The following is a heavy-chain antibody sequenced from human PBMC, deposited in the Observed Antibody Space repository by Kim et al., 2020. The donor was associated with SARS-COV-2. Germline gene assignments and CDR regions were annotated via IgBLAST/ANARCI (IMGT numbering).Heavy chain of an antibody. D-gene: IGHD3-10*01. J-gene: IGHJ4*02. V-gene: IGHV4-39*07. CDR3: ARGLLLWFGARLYFDY. CDR1: GGSISSSSYY. CDR2: IYYSGST. Sequence: SETLSLTCTVSGGSISSSSYYWGWIRQPPGKGLEWIGSIYYSGSTYYNPSLKSRVTISVDTSKNQFSLKLSSVTAADTAVYYCARGLLLWFGARLYFDYWGQGTLVTVSS.